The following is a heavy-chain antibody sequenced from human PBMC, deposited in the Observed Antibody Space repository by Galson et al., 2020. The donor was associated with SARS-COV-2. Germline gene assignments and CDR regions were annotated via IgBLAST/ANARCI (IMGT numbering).Heavy chain of an antibody. CDR1: GYTFTSYY. J-gene: IGHJ4*02. Sequence: ASVKVSCQASGYTFTSYYMHWVRQAPGQGLEWMGILNPSGGSTSYAQKFQGRVTMTRDTSTSTVYMELSSLRSEDTAVYYCARGDNYYESSGSPDDYWGQGTLVTVSS. D-gene: IGHD3-22*01. V-gene: IGHV1-46*01. CDR3: ARGDNYYESSGSPDDY. CDR2: LNPSGGST.